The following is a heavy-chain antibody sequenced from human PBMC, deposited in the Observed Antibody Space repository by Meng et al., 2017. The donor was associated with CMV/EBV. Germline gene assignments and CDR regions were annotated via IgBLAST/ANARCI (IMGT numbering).Heavy chain of an antibody. V-gene: IGHV2-5*01. CDR3: AHSKDWGFFDY. D-gene: IGHD3-16*01. CDR2: IYWNDDK. Sequence: CTFSGFSLSTTGVGVGWIRQPPGKALEWLALIYWNDDKRYSPSLKSRLTITKDTSKNQVVLTMTNMDPVDTATYYCAHSKDWGFFDYWGQGTLVTVSS. J-gene: IGHJ4*02. CDR1: GFSLSTTGVG.